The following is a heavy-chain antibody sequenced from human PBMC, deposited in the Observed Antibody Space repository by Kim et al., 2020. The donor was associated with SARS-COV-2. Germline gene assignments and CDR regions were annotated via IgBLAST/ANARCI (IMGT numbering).Heavy chain of an antibody. V-gene: IGHV3-74*01. CDR2: IKTDGSAT. D-gene: IGHD2-2*01. Sequence: GGSLRLSCAASEFTFSSYWMHWVRQAPGKGPVWVSRIKTDGSATTYADSVQGRFTISRDNAKNTLYLQMNSLRAEDTAVYYCARESTTLEVYGMDVWGQGTTVTVSS. CDR3: ARESTTLEVYGMDV. J-gene: IGHJ6*02. CDR1: EFTFSSYW.